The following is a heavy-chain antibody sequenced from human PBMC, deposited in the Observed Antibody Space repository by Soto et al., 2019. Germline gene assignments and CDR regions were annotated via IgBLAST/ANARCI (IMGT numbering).Heavy chain of an antibody. CDR2: INPSGST. Sequence: LSLTCAVDGGSFSGHYWSWIRQPPGKGLEWIGEINPSGSTNYNPSLKSRVTISADTSRNQFSLKLSSVTAADTAVFYCARGGITMYDYALDVWGQGTTVTVSS. V-gene: IGHV4-34*01. J-gene: IGHJ6*02. CDR3: ARGGITMYDYALDV. CDR1: GGSFSGHY. D-gene: IGHD3-3*01.